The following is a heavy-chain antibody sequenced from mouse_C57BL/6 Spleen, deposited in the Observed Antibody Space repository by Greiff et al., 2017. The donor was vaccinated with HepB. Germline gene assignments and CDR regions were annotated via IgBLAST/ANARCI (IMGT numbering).Heavy chain of an antibody. V-gene: IGHV5-17*01. D-gene: IGHD2-3*01. CDR3: ARRWNYAMDY. Sequence: DVMLVESGGGLVKPGGSLKLSCAASGFTFSDYGMHWVRQAPEKGLEWVAYISSGSSTIYYADTVKGRFTISRDNAKNTLFLQMTSLRSEDTAMYYCARRWNYAMDYWGQGTSVTVSS. CDR1: GFTFSDYG. J-gene: IGHJ4*01. CDR2: ISSGSSTI.